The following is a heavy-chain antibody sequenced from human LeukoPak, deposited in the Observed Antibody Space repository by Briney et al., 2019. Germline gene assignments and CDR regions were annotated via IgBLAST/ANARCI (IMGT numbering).Heavy chain of an antibody. J-gene: IGHJ6*03. V-gene: IGHV4-34*01. CDR2: INHSGST. D-gene: IGHD3-22*01. Sequence: SETLSLTCAVYGGSFSGYYWSWIRQPPGKGLEWIGEINHSGSTNNNPSLKSRVTISVDTSKNQFSLKLSSVTAADTAVYYCARVGYYDSSGYYYDYYYYYMDVWGKGTTVTVSS. CDR3: ARVGYYDSSGYYYDYYYYYMDV. CDR1: GGSFSGYY.